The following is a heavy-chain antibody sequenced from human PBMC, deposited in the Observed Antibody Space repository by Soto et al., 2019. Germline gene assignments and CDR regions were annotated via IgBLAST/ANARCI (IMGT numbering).Heavy chain of an antibody. CDR2: IDPTDSFT. J-gene: IGHJ3*01. Sequence: EVQLEQSAAEVKKPGEPLKISCKASGYKFTTFWLNWVRQTPGKGLEWLGRIDPTDSFTNYSPPFEGHVTISVDRSISTAYLQWNSLQASDTVIYYCARPASGGSRDAFDGWGQGTTVTVSS. D-gene: IGHD2-15*01. CDR3: ARPASGGSRDAFDG. CDR1: GYKFTTFW. V-gene: IGHV5-10-1*03.